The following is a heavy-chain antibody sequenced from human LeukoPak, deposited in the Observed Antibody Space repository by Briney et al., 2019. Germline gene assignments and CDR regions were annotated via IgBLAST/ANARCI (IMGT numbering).Heavy chain of an antibody. CDR3: ARDKTCVSSTCGNSNMDV. Sequence: ASVTVSCTSSGYRFILYYKHWVRQAPAQGHEWEGGINTSNGGTNYAQKFQDTVPLTRDPPINTAYMELRGLRSDDTAVYYCARDKTCVSSTCGNSNMDVWGKGTTVTDPS. D-gene: IGHD2-2*01. J-gene: IGHJ6*03. CDR1: GYRFILYY. CDR2: INTSNGGT. V-gene: IGHV1-2*02.